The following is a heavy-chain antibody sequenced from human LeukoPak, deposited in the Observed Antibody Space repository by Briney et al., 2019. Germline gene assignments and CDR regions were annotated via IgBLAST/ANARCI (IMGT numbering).Heavy chain of an antibody. J-gene: IGHJ3*02. V-gene: IGHV4-30-4*01. Sequence: SETLSLTCTVSGGSISSGDYYWSWIRQPPGKGLEWIGYIYYSGSTYYNPSLKSRVTISVDTSKNQFSLKLSSVTAADTAIYYCAHTSSSWYGSAFDIWGQGTVVTVSS. D-gene: IGHD6-13*01. CDR3: AHTSSSWYGSAFDI. CDR1: GGSISSGDYY. CDR2: IYYSGST.